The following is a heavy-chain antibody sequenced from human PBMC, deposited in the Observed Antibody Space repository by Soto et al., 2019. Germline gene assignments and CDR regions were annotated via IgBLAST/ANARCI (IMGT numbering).Heavy chain of an antibody. Sequence: QVQLVQSGAEVKKPGASVKVSCKVSGYTLTELSMHWVRQAPGKGLEWMGGFDPEDGETIYAQKCRGGVTMTEDTSTDTAYRGVSSLRSEDTAVYYCAILGYCSSTSCRDFPYWGQGTLVTVSS. CDR1: GYTLTELS. V-gene: IGHV1-24*01. CDR2: FDPEDGET. J-gene: IGHJ4*02. D-gene: IGHD2-2*01. CDR3: AILGYCSSTSCRDFPY.